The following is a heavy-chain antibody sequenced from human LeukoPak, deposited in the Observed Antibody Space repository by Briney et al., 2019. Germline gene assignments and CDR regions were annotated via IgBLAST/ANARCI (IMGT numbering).Heavy chain of an antibody. CDR3: ARRGAAAPTGDYYYYYMDV. D-gene: IGHD2-2*01. V-gene: IGHV4-38-2*01. J-gene: IGHJ6*03. CDR2: IYHSGST. CDR1: GYSISSGYY. Sequence: PSGTLSLTCAVSGYSISSGYYWGWIRQPPGKGLEWIGSIYHSGSTYYNPSLKSRVTISVDTSKNQFSLKLSSVTAADTAVYYCARRGAAAPTGDYYYYYMDVWGKGTTVTVSS.